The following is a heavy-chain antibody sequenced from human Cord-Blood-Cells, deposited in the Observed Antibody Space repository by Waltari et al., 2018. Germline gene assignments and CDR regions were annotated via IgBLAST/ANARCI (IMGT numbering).Heavy chain of an antibody. D-gene: IGHD2-2*01. J-gene: IGHJ4*02. CDR3: ARHCSSTSCYDY. CDR1: GGSISSSSSY. Sequence: QLQLQESGPGLVKPSETLSLTCTVSGGSISSSSSYWGWIRQPPGKGLEWIGSIYYSGSTYYNPSLKSRVTISVDTSKNQFSLKLSSVTAADTAVYYCARHCSSTSCYDYWGQGTLVTVSS. CDR2: IYYSGST. V-gene: IGHV4-39*01.